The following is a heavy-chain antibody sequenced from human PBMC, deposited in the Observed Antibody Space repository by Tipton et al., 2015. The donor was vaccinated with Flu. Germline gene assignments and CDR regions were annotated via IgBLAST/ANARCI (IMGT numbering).Heavy chain of an antibody. CDR2: IYTSGST. V-gene: IGHV4-61*02. J-gene: IGHJ1*01. CDR1: GGSISSGSYY. D-gene: IGHD6-19*01. Sequence: TLSLTCTVSGGSISSGSYYWSWIRQPAGKGLEWIGRIYTSGSTNYNPSLKSRVTISVDTSKNQFSLKLSSVTAEDTAVYYCARGGQWLDEYFQHWGQGTLVTVSS. CDR3: ARGGQWLDEYFQH.